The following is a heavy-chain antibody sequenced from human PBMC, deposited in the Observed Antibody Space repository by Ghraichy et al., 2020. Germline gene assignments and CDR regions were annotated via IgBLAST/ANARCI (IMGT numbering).Heavy chain of an antibody. CDR2: ISYDGSNK. Sequence: GGSLRLSCAASGFTFSTYGMYWVRQAPGKGLEWVAVISYDGSNKNYADSVKGRFTISRDKSKNTVYLQMNSLRVEDTAVYYCAKSCSGGSCYGYYYGMDVWGQGTTVTVSS. V-gene: IGHV3-30*18. CDR1: GFTFSTYG. CDR3: AKSCSGGSCYGYYYGMDV. D-gene: IGHD2-15*01. J-gene: IGHJ6*02.